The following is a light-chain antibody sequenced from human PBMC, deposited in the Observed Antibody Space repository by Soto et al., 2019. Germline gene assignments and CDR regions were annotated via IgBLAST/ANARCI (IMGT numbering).Light chain of an antibody. Sequence: EIVLTQSPVTLSLSPGDRATLSCRPSQSVSSFLAWYQQKPGQPPTLLIYDVSNRAAGIPARFSGSGSGTDFTLTISSLEPEDVAVYYCQQRTDWPPVYTFGQGTKLDIK. J-gene: IGKJ2*01. CDR3: QQRTDWPPVYT. CDR2: DVS. V-gene: IGKV3-11*01. CDR1: QSVSSF.